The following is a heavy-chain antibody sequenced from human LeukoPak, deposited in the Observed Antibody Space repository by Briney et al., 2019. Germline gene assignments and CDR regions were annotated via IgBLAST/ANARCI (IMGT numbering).Heavy chain of an antibody. CDR1: GFTFSNAW. Sequence: PGGSLRLSCAASGFTFSNAWMSWVRQAPGKGLEWVGRIKSKTDGGTTDYAAPVKGRFTISRDDSKNTLYLQMNSLKTEDTAVYYRTTPTCSGGSCYPNPYYYYYGMDVWGQGTTVTVSS. CDR2: IKSKTDGGTT. J-gene: IGHJ6*02. D-gene: IGHD2-15*01. CDR3: TTPTCSGGSCYPNPYYYYYGMDV. V-gene: IGHV3-15*01.